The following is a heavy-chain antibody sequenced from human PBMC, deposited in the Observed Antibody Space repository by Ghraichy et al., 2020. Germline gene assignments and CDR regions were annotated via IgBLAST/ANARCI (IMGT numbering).Heavy chain of an antibody. V-gene: IGHV4-34*01. CDR3: ARDLSIAARRGRYNWFDP. D-gene: IGHD6-6*01. J-gene: IGHJ5*02. CDR2: INHSGST. CDR1: GGSFSGYY. Sequence: ESLNISCAVYGGSFSGYYWSWIRQPPGKGLEWIGEINHSGSTNYNPSLKSRVTISVDTSKNQFSLKLSSVTAADTAVYYCARDLSIAARRGRYNWFDPRGQGTLVTVSS.